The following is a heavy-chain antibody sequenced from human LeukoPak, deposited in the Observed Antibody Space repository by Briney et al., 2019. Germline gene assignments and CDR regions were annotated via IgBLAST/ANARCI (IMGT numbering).Heavy chain of an antibody. CDR2: ISGSGGST. V-gene: IGHV3-23*01. CDR3: AKADGSGSYYKKGNYAFDI. D-gene: IGHD3-10*01. Sequence: PGGSLRLSCAASGFTFSSYAMSWVRQAPGKGLDWVSAISGSGGSTYYADSVKGRFTISRDNSKNTLYLQMNSLRAEDTAVYYCAKADGSGSYYKKGNYAFDIWGQGTMVTVSS. CDR1: GFTFSSYA. J-gene: IGHJ3*02.